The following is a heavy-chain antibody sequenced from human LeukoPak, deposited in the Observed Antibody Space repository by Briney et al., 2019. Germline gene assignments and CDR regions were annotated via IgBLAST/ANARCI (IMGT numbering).Heavy chain of an antibody. CDR1: GYTFTNYG. D-gene: IGHD3-10*01. Sequence: GASVKVSCKASGYTFTNYGISWVRQAPGQGLEWMGWISGYSREIDYSQKLQGRVTMTIDTSTSTAYMELRSLTSDDTAVYYCASDIGVSQFDSWGQGTLVTVSS. CDR2: ISGYSREI. J-gene: IGHJ4*02. CDR3: ASDIGVSQFDS. V-gene: IGHV1-18*01.